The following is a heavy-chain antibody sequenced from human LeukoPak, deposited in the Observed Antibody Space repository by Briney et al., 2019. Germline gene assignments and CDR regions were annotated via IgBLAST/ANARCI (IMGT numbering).Heavy chain of an antibody. CDR3: ARDPISYDPLTGYELWGWFDP. Sequence: PSETPSLTCTVAGVSISSHYWSWIRQPAGNRLEWIGRVYSSGSTKYNPSLQSRVTISVDKSTNQLSLRLNSVTAADTAVYYCARDPISYDPLTGYELWGWFDPWGQGTLVTVSS. J-gene: IGHJ5*02. V-gene: IGHV4-4*07. CDR2: VYSSGST. CDR1: GVSISSHY. D-gene: IGHD3-9*01.